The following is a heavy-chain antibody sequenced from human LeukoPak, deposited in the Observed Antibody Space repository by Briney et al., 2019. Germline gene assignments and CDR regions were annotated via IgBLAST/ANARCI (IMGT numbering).Heavy chain of an antibody. Sequence: SETLSLTCTVSGGSISSSSYYWGWIRQPPGKGLEWIGSMYYSGSTYYNPSLRSRVTISVDTSKNQFSLKLSSVTAADTSVYYCARRRYGSGSYLFDDWGQGTLVTVSS. D-gene: IGHD3-10*01. CDR3: ARRRYGSGSYLFDD. CDR1: GGSISSSSYY. V-gene: IGHV4-39*01. CDR2: MYYSGST. J-gene: IGHJ4*02.